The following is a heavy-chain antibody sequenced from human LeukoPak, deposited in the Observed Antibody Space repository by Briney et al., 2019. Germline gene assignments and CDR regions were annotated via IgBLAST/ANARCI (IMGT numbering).Heavy chain of an antibody. Sequence: PGRSLRLSCAASGFTFDDYAMHWVRQAPGKGLEWVSGISWNSGGIGYADSVKGRFTISRDNAKNSLYLQMNSLRAEDTALYYCAKSPRSIAAAGTWDYWGQGTLVTVSS. CDR2: ISWNSGGI. J-gene: IGHJ4*02. CDR1: GFTFDDYA. CDR3: AKSPRSIAAAGTWDY. V-gene: IGHV3-9*01. D-gene: IGHD6-13*01.